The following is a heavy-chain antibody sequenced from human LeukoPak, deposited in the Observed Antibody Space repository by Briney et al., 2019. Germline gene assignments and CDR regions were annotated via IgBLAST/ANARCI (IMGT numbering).Heavy chain of an antibody. CDR2: IRYDGSNK. Sequence: GGSLRLSCAASGFTFSSYGMHWVRQAPGKGLEWVAFIRYDGSNKYYADSVKGRFTISRDNSKNALYLQMNSLRAEDTAVYYCAKDLQQLVLLGSYYFDYWGQGTLVTVSS. CDR1: GFTFSSYG. D-gene: IGHD6-13*01. V-gene: IGHV3-30*02. J-gene: IGHJ4*02. CDR3: AKDLQQLVLLGSYYFDY.